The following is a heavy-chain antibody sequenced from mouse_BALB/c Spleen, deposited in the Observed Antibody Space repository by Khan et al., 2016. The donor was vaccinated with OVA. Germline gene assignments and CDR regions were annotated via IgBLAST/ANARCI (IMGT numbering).Heavy chain of an antibody. Sequence: VQLQESGAELVRPGASVKLSCKTSGYIFTSYWIHWVKQRSGQGLEWIARIYPGTDNTYYNERLKDKATLTADKYTSTAYMHLSSLKSEDSAVYYCAREEALYYFDDWGQGTTLTVSS. CDR2: IYPGTDNT. V-gene: IGHV1S132*01. CDR3: AREEALYYFDD. J-gene: IGHJ2*01. D-gene: IGHD3-2*02. CDR1: GYIFTSYW.